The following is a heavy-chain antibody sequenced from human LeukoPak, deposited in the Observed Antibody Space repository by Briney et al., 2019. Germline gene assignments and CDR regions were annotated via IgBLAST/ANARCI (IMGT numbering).Heavy chain of an antibody. V-gene: IGHV1-69*02. D-gene: IGHD6-6*01. CDR3: AISEYSSSPFDY. J-gene: IGHJ4*02. CDR2: IIPILGIA. CDR1: GGTFSSYT. Sequence: SVKVPCKASGGTFSSYTISWVQQAPGQGLEWMGRIIPILGIANYAQKFQGRVTITADKSTSTAYMELSSLRSEDTAVYYCAISEYSSSPFDYWGQGTLVTVSS.